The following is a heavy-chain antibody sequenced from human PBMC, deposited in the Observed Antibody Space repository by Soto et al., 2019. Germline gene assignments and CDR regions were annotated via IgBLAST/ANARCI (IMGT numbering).Heavy chain of an antibody. CDR3: ARGRDVCNV. Sequence: QAQLVESGGDLVKPGGSLRLTCVGSGFSFSDSHMTWIRQAPGKRLEWLTHISASGSDADYADSARGRFTISRDNAKSSLHLLFTSLRLEDPAVYFCARGRDVCNVWGQGTLVSVSS. CDR2: ISASGSDA. J-gene: IGHJ4*02. D-gene: IGHD2-21*01. CDR1: GFSFSDSH. V-gene: IGHV3-11*01.